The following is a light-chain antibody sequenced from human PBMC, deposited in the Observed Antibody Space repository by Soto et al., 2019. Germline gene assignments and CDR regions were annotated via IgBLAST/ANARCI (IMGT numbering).Light chain of an antibody. CDR3: QPYDNLLS. CDR2: DAS. CDR1: QDISNY. J-gene: IGKJ3*01. Sequence: DIQMTQSPSSLSASVGDRVTITCQASQDISNYLNWYQQKPGKAPKLLIYDASNLETGVPSRFSGSGSGTDFTFTISSLQPEDIATYYCQPYDNLLSFGPGTKVDIK. V-gene: IGKV1-33*01.